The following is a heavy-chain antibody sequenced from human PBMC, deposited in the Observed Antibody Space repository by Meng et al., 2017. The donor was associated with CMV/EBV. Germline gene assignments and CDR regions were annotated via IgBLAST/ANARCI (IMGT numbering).Heavy chain of an antibody. D-gene: IGHD2-2*01. CDR1: GFTFSDYY. V-gene: IGHV3-11*01. CDR2: ISSSGSTI. CDR3: ARDQGVVPAAIGYYYYGMDV. J-gene: IGHJ6*02. Sequence: GGSLRLSCAASGFTFSDYYMSWIRQAPGKGLERVSYISSSGSTIYYADSVKGRFTISRDNAKNSLYLQMNSLRAEDTAVYYCARDQGVVPAAIGYYYYGMDVWGQGTTVTVSS.